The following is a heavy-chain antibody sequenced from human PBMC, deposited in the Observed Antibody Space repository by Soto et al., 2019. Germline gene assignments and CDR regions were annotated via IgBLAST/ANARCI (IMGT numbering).Heavy chain of an antibody. CDR2: ISAYNGNT. Sequence: QVQLVQSGAEVKKPGASVKVSYKASGYTFTSYGISWVRQAPGQGLEWMGWISAYNGNTNYAQKLQGRVTMTTDTSTSTAYMGLRSLRSDDTAVYYCAREGYYDSSGSAGSGWFDPWGQGTLVTVSS. CDR1: GYTFTSYG. CDR3: AREGYYDSSGSAGSGWFDP. D-gene: IGHD3-22*01. V-gene: IGHV1-18*01. J-gene: IGHJ5*02.